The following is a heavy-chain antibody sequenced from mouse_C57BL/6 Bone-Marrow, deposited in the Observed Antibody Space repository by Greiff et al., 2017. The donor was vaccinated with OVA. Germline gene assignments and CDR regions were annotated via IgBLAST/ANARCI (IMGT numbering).Heavy chain of an antibody. CDR1: GFTFSSYA. V-gene: IGHV5-4*01. J-gene: IGHJ1*03. Sequence: EVTLVESGGGLVKPGGSLKLSCAASGFTFSSYAMSWVRQTPEKRLEWVATISDGGSYTYYPDNVKGRFTISRDNAKNNLYLQMSHLKSEDTAMYYCAREGNSNWYFDVWGTGTTVTVSS. D-gene: IGHD2-1*01. CDR3: AREGNSNWYFDV. CDR2: ISDGGSYT.